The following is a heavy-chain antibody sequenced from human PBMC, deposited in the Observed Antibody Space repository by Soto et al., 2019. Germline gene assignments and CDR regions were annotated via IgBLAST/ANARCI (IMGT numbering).Heavy chain of an antibody. CDR3: ARAGGTTVTGLWHFDS. V-gene: IGHV3-33*01. Sequence: QVQLEESGVGVVQPGRSLRLSCEASGFTFNTYSMHWVRQPPGKGLEWLAAIWYDGTQKYYADSVKGRFTISRDNSKKTLYLEMNSLRAEDTAVYYCARAGGTTVTGLWHFDSWGQGTLVTVSS. D-gene: IGHD4-17*01. CDR1: GFTFNTYS. J-gene: IGHJ4*02. CDR2: IWYDGTQK.